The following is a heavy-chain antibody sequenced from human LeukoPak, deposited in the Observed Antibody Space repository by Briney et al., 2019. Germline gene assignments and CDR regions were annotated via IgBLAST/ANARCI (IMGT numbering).Heavy chain of an antibody. CDR1: GGSISNYY. J-gene: IGHJ4*02. Sequence: SETLSLSCTVSGGSISNYYWNWLRQPPGKGLEWIGYIYYSGSTNYNPSLKSRVTMSLDTSKNQFSLRLTSVTAADTAVYYCARDRSIGRSTLYYFDYWGQGILVTVSS. D-gene: IGHD2-15*01. V-gene: IGHV4-59*01. CDR2: IYYSGST. CDR3: ARDRSIGRSTLYYFDY.